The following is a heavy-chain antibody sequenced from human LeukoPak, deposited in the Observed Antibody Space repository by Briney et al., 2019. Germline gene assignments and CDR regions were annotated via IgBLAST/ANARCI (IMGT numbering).Heavy chain of an antibody. J-gene: IGHJ4*02. Sequence: PGGSLRLSCAASGFTFSYYGMHWVRQAPGKGLDWVAVMWHDGSYIYYADSVKGRFTISRDNSKNTLYLQMNSLRAEDTAVYYCAKIVQFTAATGTGLDYWGQGTLVTVSP. V-gene: IGHV3-33*06. CDR1: GFTFSYYG. CDR3: AKIVQFTAATGTGLDY. D-gene: IGHD6-13*01. CDR2: MWHDGSYI.